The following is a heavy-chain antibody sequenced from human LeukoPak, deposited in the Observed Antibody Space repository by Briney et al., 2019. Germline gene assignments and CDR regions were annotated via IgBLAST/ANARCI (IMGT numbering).Heavy chain of an antibody. CDR1: GVSISSGGYY. CDR2: IYYSGST. D-gene: IGHD5-24*01. Sequence: SQTLSLTCTVSGVSISSGGYYWSWLRQHPGKGLEWIGYIYYSGSTYYNPSLKSRVTISVDTSKNQFSLKLSSVTAADTAVYYCASLNRDGYNTPWYWGQGTLVTVSS. V-gene: IGHV4-31*03. J-gene: IGHJ4*02. CDR3: ASLNRDGYNTPWY.